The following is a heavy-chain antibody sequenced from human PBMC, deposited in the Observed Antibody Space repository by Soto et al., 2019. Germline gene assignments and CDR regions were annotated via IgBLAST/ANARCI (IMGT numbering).Heavy chain of an antibody. V-gene: IGHV3-23*01. J-gene: IGHJ4*02. Sequence: GGSLRLSCAASGFTFSSYAMSWVRQAPGKGLEWVSAISGSGGSTYYADSVKGRFTISRDNSKNTLYLQMNSLRAEDTAVYYCAPEIKKRQWGITMVRGVILGVNWGQGTLVTVSS. CDR2: ISGSGGST. CDR1: GFTFSSYA. D-gene: IGHD3-10*01. CDR3: APEIKKRQWGITMVRGVILGVN.